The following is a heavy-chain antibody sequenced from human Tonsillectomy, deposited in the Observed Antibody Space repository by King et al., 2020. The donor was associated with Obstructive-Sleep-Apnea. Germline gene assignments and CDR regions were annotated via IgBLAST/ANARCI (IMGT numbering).Heavy chain of an antibody. J-gene: IGHJ5*02. Sequence: HVQLVESGGGGVQPGRSLRLSCAASGFTFSTYAMYWVREAPGKGLEWVAVISYDGSNKSYADSVKGRFTISRDNSKNTLYRQMKSLGAEDTAVYYCARDGPVVVPAAMPGFNWFDPWGQGTLVIVSS. CDR1: GFTFSTYA. D-gene: IGHD2-2*01. CDR3: ARDGPVVVPAAMPGFNWFDP. CDR2: ISYDGSNK. V-gene: IGHV3-30-3*01.